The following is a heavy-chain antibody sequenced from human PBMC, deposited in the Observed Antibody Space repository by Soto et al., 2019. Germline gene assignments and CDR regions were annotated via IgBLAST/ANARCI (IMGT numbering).Heavy chain of an antibody. CDR1: GFTFSTYW. CDR3: ARKPDSSGYFADD. Sequence: EVQLVESGGGVVQPGGSLRLACAASGFTFSTYWMHWVRQAPGKGLVWVSRINGAGSDTTYSDSVKGRFTISRDNAKNTRYLHMNRLRSEDTAVYCGARKPDSSGYFADDWGQGTLVTVSS. CDR2: INGAGSDT. J-gene: IGHJ4*02. D-gene: IGHD5-12*01. V-gene: IGHV3-74*01.